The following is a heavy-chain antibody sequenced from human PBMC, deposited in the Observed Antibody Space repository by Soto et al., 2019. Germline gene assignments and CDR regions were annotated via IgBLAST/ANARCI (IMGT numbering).Heavy chain of an antibody. V-gene: IGHV2-5*02. Sequence: QITLKESGPTLVKPTQTLTLTCTCSGVSCSISGVGVGWIRQPPGNALEWLALIDWDDDKRYSPSLKSRLTITKDTSKNQVVLTLTNMDPVDTATYYCAYFYDTLTGYYFAYWGQGILVTVSS. D-gene: IGHD3-22*01. CDR3: AYFYDTLTGYYFAY. CDR2: IDWDDDK. CDR1: GVSCSISGVG. J-gene: IGHJ4*02.